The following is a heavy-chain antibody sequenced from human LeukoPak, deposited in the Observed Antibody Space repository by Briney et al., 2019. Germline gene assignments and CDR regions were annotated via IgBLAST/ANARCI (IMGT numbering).Heavy chain of an antibody. CDR2: INHSGST. V-gene: IGHV4-34*01. Sequence: PSETLSLTCAVYGGSFSGYYWSWIRQPPGKGLEWIGEINHSGSTNYNPSLKSRVTISVDTSKNQFSLKLSSVTAADPAVYYCASLPSRFTGYSYGSPFDYWGQGTLVTVSS. J-gene: IGHJ4*02. CDR3: ASLPSRFTGYSYGSPFDY. D-gene: IGHD5-18*01. CDR1: GGSFSGYY.